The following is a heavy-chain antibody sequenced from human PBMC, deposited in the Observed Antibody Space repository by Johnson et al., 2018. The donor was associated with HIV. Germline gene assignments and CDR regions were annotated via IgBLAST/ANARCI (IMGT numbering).Heavy chain of an antibody. V-gene: IGHV3-30*03. CDR1: GFTFSSYD. J-gene: IGHJ3*02. D-gene: IGHD5-18*01. CDR3: ARLPSGYSRDDLDI. Sequence: QVQLVESGGGVVQPGRSLRLSCAASGFTFSSYDMHWVRQAPGKGLEWVAIISYDGGSKYYADSVKGRFTVSRDNSKNTLYLQINSLRPEDTAVYYCARLPSGYSRDDLDIWGQGTMVTVSS. CDR2: ISYDGGSK.